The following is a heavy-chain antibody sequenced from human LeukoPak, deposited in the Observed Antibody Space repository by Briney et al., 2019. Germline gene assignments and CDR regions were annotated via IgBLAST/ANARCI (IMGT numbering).Heavy chain of an antibody. J-gene: IGHJ6*02. CDR3: ARGTYGMDV. Sequence: GSLRLSCAASGFTFVVYDLNWVRQAPGKGLEWVSCIDSSATSTYYADSVKGRFTISRDSATNTLYLQMNSLRAEDTAVYYCARGTYGMDVWGQGTTVTVSS. CDR2: IDSSATST. V-gene: IGHV3-48*01. CDR1: GFTFVVYD. D-gene: IGHD3/OR15-3a*01.